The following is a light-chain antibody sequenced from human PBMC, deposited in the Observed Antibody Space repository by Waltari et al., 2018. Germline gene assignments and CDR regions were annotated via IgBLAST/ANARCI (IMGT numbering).Light chain of an antibody. CDR1: QSVSSN. Sequence: EIVMTQSPATLSVSPGERATLSCRASQSVSSNLAWYQLKPGQAPRVLIYGASTRATGIPARFSGSGSVTEFTLTISSMQSEDFAVYYCQQYNNWPPWTFGQGTKVEIK. J-gene: IGKJ1*01. V-gene: IGKV3-15*01. CDR2: GAS. CDR3: QQYNNWPPWT.